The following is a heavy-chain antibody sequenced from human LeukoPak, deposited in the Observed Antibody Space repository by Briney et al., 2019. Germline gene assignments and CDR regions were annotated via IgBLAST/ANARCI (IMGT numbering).Heavy chain of an antibody. D-gene: IGHD1-26*01. J-gene: IGHJ4*02. CDR1: GYSFTSYW. CDR3: ARGSGSYHTAYMN. CDR2: IYPGDSDT. Sequence: PGESLKISCKGSGYSFTSYWIGWARQMPGKGLEWMGIIYPGDSDTRYSPSSQGQVTISADKSLSTAYLQWSSLKASDTAMYYCARGSGSYHTAYMNWGQGSPVTVSS. V-gene: IGHV5-51*01.